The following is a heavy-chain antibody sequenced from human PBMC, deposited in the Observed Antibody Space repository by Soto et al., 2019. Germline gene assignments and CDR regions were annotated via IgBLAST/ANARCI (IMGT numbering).Heavy chain of an antibody. V-gene: IGHV5-51*01. CDR2: IYPGDSDT. CDR3: ARRRKLLPYFDWLSKRPNFHY. CDR1: GYSFTSYW. Sequence: GESLKISCKGSGYSFTSYWIGWVRQMPGKGLEWMGVIYPGDSDTRYSPSFQGQVTISADTSISTAYLQWSSLKASDTAMYYCARRRKLLPYFDWLSKRPNFHYWGQETLVNASS. D-gene: IGHD3-9*01. J-gene: IGHJ4*02.